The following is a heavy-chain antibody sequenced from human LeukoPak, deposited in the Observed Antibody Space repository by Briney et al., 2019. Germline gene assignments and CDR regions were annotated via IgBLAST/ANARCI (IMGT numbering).Heavy chain of an antibody. CDR2: INPSGGST. V-gene: IGHV1-46*03. CDR3: ARDGIAAAGDY. CDR1: GYTFTSYY. J-gene: IGHJ4*02. D-gene: IGHD6-13*01. Sequence: ASGKAACKASGYTFTSYYMQWVRQAPGQGREWMGIINPSGGSTSYAQKFQRGVTMTRDTSTRTVYIELRSLRSEHTAVYSRARDGIAAAGDYWGQGTLVTVSS.